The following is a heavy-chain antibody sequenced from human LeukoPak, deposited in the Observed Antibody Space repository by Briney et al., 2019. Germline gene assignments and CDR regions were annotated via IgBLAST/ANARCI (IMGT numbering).Heavy chain of an antibody. Sequence: GSSLRLAWAPSGFTFAVYAMHWARLAPGKGLEWVSGHSWDGGSIGYAHSVKGRFPISRENAKNSLYLQMNRLRAEDTALFYCAWQLVGEAFDIWGQGTMVTVFS. CDR1: GFTFAVYA. CDR2: HSWDGGSI. J-gene: IGHJ3*02. CDR3: AWQLVGEAFDI. D-gene: IGHD6-13*01. V-gene: IGHV3-9*01.